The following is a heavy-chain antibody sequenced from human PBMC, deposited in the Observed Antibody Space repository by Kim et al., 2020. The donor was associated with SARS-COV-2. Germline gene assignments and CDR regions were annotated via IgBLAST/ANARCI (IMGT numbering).Heavy chain of an antibody. V-gene: IGHV3-23*01. D-gene: IGHD2-21*01. Sequence: GGSLRLSCTTSGFTFTGHAMSWVRQAPGKGLEWVSSIKGGDGETYYVDSVKGRFSISRDDSKNTLYLQMSALRADDTAAYYCLKGGWGWIWDYWGQGTLVTVSS. CDR2: IKGGDGET. CDR1: GFTFTGHA. CDR3: LKGGWGWIWDY. J-gene: IGHJ4*02.